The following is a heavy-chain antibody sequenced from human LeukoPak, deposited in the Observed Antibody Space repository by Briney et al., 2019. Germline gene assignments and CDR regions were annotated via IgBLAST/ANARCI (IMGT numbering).Heavy chain of an antibody. Sequence: GGSLKISCKGSGYSFTSYWISWVRQMPGKGLEWMGRIDPSDSYTNYSPSFQGHVTISADKSISTAYLQWSSLKASDTAMYYCARRWKQQLVPSGMDVWGKGTTVTVSS. CDR3: ARRWKQQLVPSGMDV. D-gene: IGHD6-13*01. CDR2: IDPSDSYT. V-gene: IGHV5-10-1*01. CDR1: GYSFTSYW. J-gene: IGHJ6*04.